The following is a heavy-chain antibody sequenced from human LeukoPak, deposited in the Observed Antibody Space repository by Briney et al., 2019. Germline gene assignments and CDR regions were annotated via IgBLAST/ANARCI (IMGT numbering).Heavy chain of an antibody. CDR1: GYSFTSYW. V-gene: IGHV5-51*01. CDR3: ARLRWEPLTYYYYGMDV. J-gene: IGHJ6*02. CDR2: IYPGDSDT. Sequence: GESLQISCKGSGYSFTSYWIGWVRQMPGKGLEWMGIIYPGDSDTRYSPSLQGQVTISADKSISTAYLQWSSLKASDTAMYYCARLRWEPLTYYYYGMDVWGQGTTVTVSS. D-gene: IGHD1-26*01.